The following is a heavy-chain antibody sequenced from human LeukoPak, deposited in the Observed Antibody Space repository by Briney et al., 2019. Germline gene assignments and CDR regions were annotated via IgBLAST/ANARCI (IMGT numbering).Heavy chain of an antibody. CDR2: IIPIFGTA. J-gene: IGHJ6*02. Sequence: ASVKVSCKASGYTFTDYYVHWVRQAPGLGLEWMGGIIPIFGTANYAQKFQGRVTITADESTSTAYMELSSLRSEDTAVYYCARARYYYDSSGYYSDYYYYGMDVWGQGTTVIVSS. D-gene: IGHD3-22*01. CDR3: ARARYYYDSSGYYSDYYYYGMDV. V-gene: IGHV1-69*13. CDR1: GYTFTDYY.